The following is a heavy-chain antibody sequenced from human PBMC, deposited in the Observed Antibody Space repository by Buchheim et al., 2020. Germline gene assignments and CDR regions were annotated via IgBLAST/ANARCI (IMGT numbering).Heavy chain of an antibody. V-gene: IGHV3-7*01. J-gene: IGHJ4*02. CDR3: SRKLEE. Sequence: EVQLVESGGGLVQPGGSLRLSCAASGFSFGNTWMDWVRQAPGKGLEWVANIKEDGSETYYVDSVRGRFTISRDNAKHLLYLQMNTLRDEDTAVYYCSRKLEEWGQGTL. CDR2: IKEDGSET. CDR1: GFSFGNTW. D-gene: IGHD6-6*01.